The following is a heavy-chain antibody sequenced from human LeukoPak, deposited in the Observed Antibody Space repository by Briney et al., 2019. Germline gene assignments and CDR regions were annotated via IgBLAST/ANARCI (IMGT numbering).Heavy chain of an antibody. CDR1: GGSISSYY. CDR2: IYYSGST. J-gene: IGHJ6*02. D-gene: IGHD3-10*01. V-gene: IGHV4-59*01. Sequence: PSETLSLTCTVSGGSISSYYWSWIRQPPGKGLEWIGYIYYSGSTNYNPSLKSRVTISVDTSKNQFSLKLSSVTAADTAVYYCARLMGFGELSYGMDVWGQGTTVTVSS. CDR3: ARLMGFGELSYGMDV.